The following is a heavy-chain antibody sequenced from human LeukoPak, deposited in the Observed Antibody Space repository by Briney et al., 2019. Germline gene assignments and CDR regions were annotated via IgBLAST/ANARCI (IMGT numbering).Heavy chain of an antibody. Sequence: TGGSLRLSCAASGFTFSSYSMTWVRQAPGKGLEWVSSISSSSSYIYYADSVKGRFTISRDNAKNSLYLQMNSLRAEDTAVYYCAREKRIAAAGTAGVDYWGQGTLVTVSS. CDR2: ISSSSSYI. D-gene: IGHD6-13*01. CDR3: AREKRIAAAGTAGVDY. CDR1: GFTFSSYS. J-gene: IGHJ4*02. V-gene: IGHV3-21*01.